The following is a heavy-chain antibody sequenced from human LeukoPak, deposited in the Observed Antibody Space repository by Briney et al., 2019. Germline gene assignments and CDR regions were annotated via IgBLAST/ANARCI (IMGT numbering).Heavy chain of an antibody. CDR1: RGTFSSYA. Sequence: ASVKVSCKASRGTFSSYAISWVRQAPGQGLEWMGGIIPIFGTANYAQKFQGRVTITADGSTSTAYMELSSLRSEDTAVYYCASGSSSSSDAFDIWGQGTMVTVSS. J-gene: IGHJ3*02. D-gene: IGHD6-19*01. CDR3: ASGSSSSSDAFDI. V-gene: IGHV1-69*01. CDR2: IIPIFGTA.